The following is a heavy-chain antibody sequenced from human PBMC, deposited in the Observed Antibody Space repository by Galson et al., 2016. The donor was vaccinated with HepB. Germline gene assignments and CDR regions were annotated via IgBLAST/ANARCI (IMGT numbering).Heavy chain of an antibody. CDR3: AHRITVFGVVTWFGP. CDR1: GFSLNTSGVG. D-gene: IGHD3-3*01. J-gene: IGHJ5*02. Sequence: PALVKPTQILTLTCTFSGFSLNTSGVGVGWIRQPPGKALEWLALIYWEGGKQYSQSLRDRLTIARGTSGDQVILTMTKMDPVDTATYYCAHRITVFGVVTWFGPWGQGTPVTVSS. V-gene: IGHV2-5*02. CDR2: IYWEGGK.